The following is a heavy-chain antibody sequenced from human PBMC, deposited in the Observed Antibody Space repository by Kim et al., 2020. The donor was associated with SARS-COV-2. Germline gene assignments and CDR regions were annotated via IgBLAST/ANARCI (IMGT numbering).Heavy chain of an antibody. CDR3: ARDQKILVGPYVY. D-gene: IGHD1-26*01. Sequence: YADSVKGRFTISRENAKNSLYLQMNSLRDEDTAVYYCARDQKILVGPYVYWGQGTLVTVSS. J-gene: IGHJ4*02. V-gene: IGHV3-48*02.